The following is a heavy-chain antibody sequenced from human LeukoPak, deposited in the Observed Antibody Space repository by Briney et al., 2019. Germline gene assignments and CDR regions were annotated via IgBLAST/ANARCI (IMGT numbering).Heavy chain of an antibody. D-gene: IGHD6-6*01. V-gene: IGHV4-34*01. CDR3: ARPYSSSSAWAKDV. J-gene: IGHJ6*04. CDR1: GGSFSGYY. CDR2: INHSGST. Sequence: SETLSLTCAVHGGSFSGYYWSWIRQPPGKGLEWIGEINHSGSTNYNPSLKSRVTISVDTSKNQFSLKLSSVTAADTAVYYCARPYSSSSAWAKDVWGKGTTVTVSS.